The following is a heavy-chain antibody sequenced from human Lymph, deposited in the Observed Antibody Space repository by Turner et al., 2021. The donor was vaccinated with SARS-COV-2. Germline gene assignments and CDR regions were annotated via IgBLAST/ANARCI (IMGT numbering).Heavy chain of an antibody. J-gene: IGHJ6*02. CDR1: GYTFTSYY. CDR3: ARGRYSGGGMDV. V-gene: IGHV1-8*02. CDR2: RNPNRGNT. D-gene: IGHD1-26*01. Sequence: QMQLVLSGVGVKKPGPSVMAFCKAPGYTFTSYYIIWVRKATGKGLERMGWRNPNRGNTGYAQKFQGRVTMTRNTSIGTAYMELSSLRSEDTAVYYCARGRYSGGGMDVWGQGTTVTVSS.